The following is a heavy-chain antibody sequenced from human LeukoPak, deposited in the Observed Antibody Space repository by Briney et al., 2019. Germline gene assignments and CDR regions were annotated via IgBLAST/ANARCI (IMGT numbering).Heavy chain of an antibody. D-gene: IGHD5-18*01. CDR1: GYTFTSYY. Sequence: ASLKISCKTSGYTFTSYYMHWVRQAPGQGLEWMGIINPSGGSTSYAQKFQGRVTMTRDTSTSTVYMELSSLRSEDTAVYYCARDFNGYSYGYSSYYYYYMDVWGKGTTVTVSS. V-gene: IGHV1-46*01. CDR2: INPSGGST. CDR3: ARDFNGYSYGYSSYYYYYMDV. J-gene: IGHJ6*03.